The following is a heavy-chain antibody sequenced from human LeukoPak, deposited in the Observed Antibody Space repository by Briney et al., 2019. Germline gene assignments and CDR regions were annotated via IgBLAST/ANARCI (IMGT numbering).Heavy chain of an antibody. Sequence: SETESPTCNVSGGSISSSVYYWGWIRQPPGKGLEWIGTIYYSGSADYNPSLKSRVTISVDTSKNQFSLKLSSVTAADTAVYYCASRIAAAGTAYLGFWGQGPMVAVSS. D-gene: IGHD6-13*01. CDR2: IYYSGSA. CDR1: GGSISSSVYY. CDR3: ASRIAAAGTAYLGF. J-gene: IGHJ4*02. V-gene: IGHV4-39*01.